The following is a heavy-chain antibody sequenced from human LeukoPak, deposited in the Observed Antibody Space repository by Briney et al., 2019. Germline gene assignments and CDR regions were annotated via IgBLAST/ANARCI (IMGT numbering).Heavy chain of an antibody. D-gene: IGHD1-1*01. CDR3: ASELANCDRQCSSRLDC. Sequence: GGSLRLSCAASGLTFSSYWMHWVRQAPGKGLLWVSRINSDGTSISYANSVKGRFTISRDNAKNTLYLQMNSLRAEDTAVYYCASELANCDRQCSSRLDCWGQG. V-gene: IGHV3-74*01. J-gene: IGHJ4*02. CDR1: GLTFSSYW. CDR2: INSDGTSI.